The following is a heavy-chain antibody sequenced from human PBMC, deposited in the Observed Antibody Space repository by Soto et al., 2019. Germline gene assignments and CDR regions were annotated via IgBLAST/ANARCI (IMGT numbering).Heavy chain of an antibody. CDR3: ARDRGYYYASFTFDY. CDR1: GFTFSSYS. V-gene: IGHV3-21*01. Sequence: GGSLRLSCAASGFTFSSYSMNWVRQAPGKGLEWVSSISSSSSYIYYADSVKGRFTISRDNAKNSLYLQMNSLRAEDTAVYYCARDRGYYYASFTFDYWGQGTLVTVSS. J-gene: IGHJ4*02. CDR2: ISSSSSYI. D-gene: IGHD3-22*01.